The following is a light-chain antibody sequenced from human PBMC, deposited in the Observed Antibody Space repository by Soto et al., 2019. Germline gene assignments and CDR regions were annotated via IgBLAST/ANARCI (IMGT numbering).Light chain of an antibody. V-gene: IGKV2-30*01. CDR3: MQGTHWPPT. CDR1: QSLVYSDGNAY. CDR2: KAS. J-gene: IGKJ1*01. Sequence: DVVMTQSPLSLPVTLGQPASISCRSSQSLVYSDGNAYLNWFQQRPGQSPRRLIYKASNRDSGVPARFSGSGSGTDFTLLINRVEAEDVGVYYCMQGTHWPPTFGRGTRVEIK.